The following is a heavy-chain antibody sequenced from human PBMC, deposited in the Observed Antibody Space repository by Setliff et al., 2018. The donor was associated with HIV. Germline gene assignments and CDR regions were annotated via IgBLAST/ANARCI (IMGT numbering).Heavy chain of an antibody. V-gene: IGHV4-61*05. Sequence: SETLSLTCTVSGVSITSTNFYWGWIRQPPGKGLEWIGYIYTSGSTNYNPSLKSRVTISVDTSKNQFSLKLSSVTAADTAVYYCARDQRYCTNALCPEALDVWGKGTTVTVSS. CDR3: ARDQRYCTNALCPEALDV. CDR2: IYTSGST. CDR1: GVSITSTNFY. D-gene: IGHD2-8*01. J-gene: IGHJ6*04.